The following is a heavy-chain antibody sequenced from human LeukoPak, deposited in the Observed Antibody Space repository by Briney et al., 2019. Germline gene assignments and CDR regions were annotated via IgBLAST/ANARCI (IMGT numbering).Heavy chain of an antibody. CDR1: GFTFSSYS. Sequence: GGPLTLSCTASGFTFSSYSMNWVRQAPGKGLEWVSYISSSSSTIYYADSVKGRFTISRDNAKNSLYLQMNSLRAEDTAVYYCARDSNARYCTNGVCYTGEFDYWGQGTLVTVSS. CDR3: ARDSNARYCTNGVCYTGEFDY. V-gene: IGHV3-48*01. D-gene: IGHD2-8*01. J-gene: IGHJ4*02. CDR2: ISSSSSTI.